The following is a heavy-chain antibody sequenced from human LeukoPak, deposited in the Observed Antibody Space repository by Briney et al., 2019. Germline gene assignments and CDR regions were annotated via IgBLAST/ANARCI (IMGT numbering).Heavy chain of an antibody. Sequence: VASVKVSCKASGGTFSNYGISWVRQAPGQGLEWMGRISPILGIASYAQKFQGRVTVTADKSTSTAYMEMSSLRSDDTAVYYCAREGSVGVAGLGYYWGQGTLVTVSS. CDR2: ISPILGIA. J-gene: IGHJ4*02. CDR3: AREGSVGVAGLGYY. V-gene: IGHV1-69*04. D-gene: IGHD6-19*01. CDR1: GGTFSNYG.